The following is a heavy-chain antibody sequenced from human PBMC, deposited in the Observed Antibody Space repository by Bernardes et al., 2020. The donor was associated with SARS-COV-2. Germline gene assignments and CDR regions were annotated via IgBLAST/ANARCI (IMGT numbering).Heavy chain of an antibody. CDR2: ISAYNGNT. J-gene: IGHJ4*02. Sequence: ASVKVSCKASGYTLSDNLINWIRQAPGQGLEWMGWISAYNGNTNHAQKFLGRFTMTTDTSTNTTYMELGSLRSDDTAVYFFARGGYNYDTTAFYFFDYWGQGYLVTVSS. V-gene: IGHV1-18*04. D-gene: IGHD3-9*01. CDR3: ARGGYNYDTTAFYFFDY. CDR1: GYTLSDNL.